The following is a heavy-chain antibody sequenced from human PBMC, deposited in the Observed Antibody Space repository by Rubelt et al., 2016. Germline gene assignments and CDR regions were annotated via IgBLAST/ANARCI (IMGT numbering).Heavy chain of an antibody. CDR3: VNYCGSRSKCGRVY. D-gene: IGHD3-10*01. Sequence: QITLKESGPTLVKPTQTLTLTCTFSGFSLSTSGVGVAWIRQPPGKALEWLALIYWDDDKRYSPSLKSRLTITKDTSKNQVVLTRIYMDPVDTATYYCVNYCGSRSKCGRVYWGQGTLVTVSS. J-gene: IGHJ4*02. CDR2: IYWDDDK. CDR1: GFSLSTSGVG. V-gene: IGHV2-5*02.